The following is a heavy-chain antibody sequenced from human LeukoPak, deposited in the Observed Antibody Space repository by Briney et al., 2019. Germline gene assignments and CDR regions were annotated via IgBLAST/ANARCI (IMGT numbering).Heavy chain of an antibody. CDR2: IYHSGDT. V-gene: IGHV4-38-2*02. CDR1: GYSINSGYY. D-gene: IGHD2-2*01. J-gene: IGHJ4*02. CDR3: ARRVGCSSTSCYLPNDY. Sequence: SETLSLTCTVSGYSINSGYYWGWIRQPPGKGLEWIGSIYHSGDTYYNPSLNSRVTISVDTSKNQFSLKLSSVTAADTAVYYCARRVGCSSTSCYLPNDYWGQGTLVTVSS.